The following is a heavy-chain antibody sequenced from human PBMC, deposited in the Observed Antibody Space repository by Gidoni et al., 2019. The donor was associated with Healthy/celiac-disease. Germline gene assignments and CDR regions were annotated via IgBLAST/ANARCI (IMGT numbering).Heavy chain of an antibody. V-gene: IGHV4-59*01. Sequence: QVQLQESGPGLVKPSETLSLTCTVSGGSISSYYWSWIRQPPGKGLEWIGYIYYSGSTNYNPSLKSRVTISVDTSKNQFSLKLSSVTAADTAVYYCARVGESYVWGHRGWFDPWGQGTLVTVSS. CDR2: IYYSGST. D-gene: IGHD3-16*01. CDR3: ARVGESYVWGHRGWFDP. J-gene: IGHJ5*02. CDR1: GGSISSYY.